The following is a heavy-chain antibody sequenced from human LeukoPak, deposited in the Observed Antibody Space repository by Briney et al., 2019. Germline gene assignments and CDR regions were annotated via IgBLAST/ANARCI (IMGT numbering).Heavy chain of an antibody. CDR1: GGSISSGGYY. J-gene: IGHJ3*02. D-gene: IGHD3-3*01. CDR2: IYHSGST. CDR3: ARAGHYDFWSGYYALSAFDI. Sequence: SQTLSLTCTVSGGSISSGGYYWSWIRQPPGKGLEWIGYIYHSGSTYYNPSLKSRVTISVDTSKNQFSLKLSSVTAADTAVYYCARAGHYDFWSGYYALSAFDIWGQGTMVTVSS. V-gene: IGHV4-30-2*01.